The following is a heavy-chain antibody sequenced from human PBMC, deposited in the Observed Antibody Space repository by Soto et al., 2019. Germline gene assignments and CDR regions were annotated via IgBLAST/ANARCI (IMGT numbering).Heavy chain of an antibody. D-gene: IGHD2-2*01. CDR2: IIPIFGTA. Sequence: SVKVSCKASGGTFSSYAISWVRQAPGQGLEWMGGIIPIFGTANYAQKFQGRVTITADESTSTAYMELSSLRSEDTAVYYCAREDCSSTSCYYGGYYYGMDVWGQGTTVTVSS. CDR3: AREDCSSTSCYYGGYYYGMDV. V-gene: IGHV1-69*13. CDR1: GGTFSSYA. J-gene: IGHJ6*02.